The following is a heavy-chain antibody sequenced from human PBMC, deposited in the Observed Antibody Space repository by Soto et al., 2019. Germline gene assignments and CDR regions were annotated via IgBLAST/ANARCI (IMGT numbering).Heavy chain of an antibody. CDR3: ARERVGATAGGQSFDY. J-gene: IGHJ4*02. CDR1: GYTFTSYG. Sequence: ASVKVSCKASGYTFTSYGISWVRQAPGQGLEWMGWISAYNGNTNYAQKLQGRVTMTTDTSTTTAYMELSSLTYDGTVIYYCARERVGATAGGQSFDYWGEGTVVTVSS. D-gene: IGHD1-26*01. CDR2: ISAYNGNT. V-gene: IGHV1-18*01.